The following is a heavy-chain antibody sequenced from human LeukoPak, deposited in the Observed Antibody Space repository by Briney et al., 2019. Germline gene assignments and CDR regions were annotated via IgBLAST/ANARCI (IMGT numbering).Heavy chain of an antibody. D-gene: IGHD3-22*01. CDR3: ARAGVSYDSSGYYDY. V-gene: IGHV1-69*13. Sequence: SVTVSCTASGGTFSSYAISWVRQAPGQGLEWMGGIIPIFGTANYAQKFQGRVTITADESTSTAYMELSSLRSEDTAVYYCARAGVSYDSSGYYDYWGQGTLVTVSS. CDR2: IIPIFGTA. J-gene: IGHJ4*02. CDR1: GGTFSSYA.